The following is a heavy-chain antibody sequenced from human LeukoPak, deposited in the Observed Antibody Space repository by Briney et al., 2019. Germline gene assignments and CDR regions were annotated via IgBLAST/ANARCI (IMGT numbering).Heavy chain of an antibody. D-gene: IGHD1-26*01. J-gene: IGHJ4*02. CDR1: GFTFGRYW. CDR3: ARGAIVGANFDY. CDR2: ITTDGSGT. V-gene: IGHV3-74*01. Sequence: GGSLRLSCADSGFTFGRYWMHWVRQAPGKGLVWVSHITTDGSGTSYADSVKGRFTISRDNTKNTLYLQMNSLRAEDTAVYYCARGAIVGANFDYWGQGTLVTVSS.